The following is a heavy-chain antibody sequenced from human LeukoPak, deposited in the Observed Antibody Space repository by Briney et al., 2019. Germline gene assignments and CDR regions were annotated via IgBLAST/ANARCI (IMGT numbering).Heavy chain of an antibody. J-gene: IGHJ4*02. Sequence: GSLRLSCAASGFTFSDYYMSWIRQAPGKGLEWVSYISSSGSTIYYADSVKGRFTISRDNAKNSLYLQMNSLRAEDTAVYYCATRVDQLERPSWGGGGPLDYWGQGTLVTVSS. CDR1: GFTFSDYY. CDR2: ISSSGSTI. CDR3: ATRVDQLERPSWGGGGPLDY. D-gene: IGHD1-1*01. V-gene: IGHV3-11*01.